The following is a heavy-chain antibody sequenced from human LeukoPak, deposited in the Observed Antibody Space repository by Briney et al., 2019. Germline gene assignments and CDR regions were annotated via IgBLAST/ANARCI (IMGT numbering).Heavy chain of an antibody. CDR3: AVRVVAGFDY. Sequence: PVASVKVSCKASGYAFTSYYMHWVRQAPGQGLEWMGIINPSGGSTSYAQKFQGRVTMTRDTSTSTVYMELSSLRSEDTAVYSCAVRVVAGFDYWGQGTLVTVSS. J-gene: IGHJ4*02. V-gene: IGHV1-46*01. CDR1: GYAFTSYY. D-gene: IGHD2-15*01. CDR2: INPSGGST.